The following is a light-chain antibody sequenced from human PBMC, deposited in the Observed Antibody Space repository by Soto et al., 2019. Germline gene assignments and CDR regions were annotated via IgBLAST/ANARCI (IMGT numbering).Light chain of an antibody. V-gene: IGKV3-15*01. J-gene: IGKJ1*01. CDR1: QSISNT. Sequence: EVVMTQSPATLSVSPGEGATLSCRASQSISNTLAWYQLRPRQSPRLLIYDAATTATGIPARFSGSGSGTEFTLTISSLQSEDFAVYYCQQYYTRPHTFGQGTKVEIK. CDR2: DAA. CDR3: QQYYTRPHT.